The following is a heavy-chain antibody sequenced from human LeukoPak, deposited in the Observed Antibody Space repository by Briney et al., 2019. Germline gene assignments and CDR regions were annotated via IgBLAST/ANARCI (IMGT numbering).Heavy chain of an antibody. V-gene: IGHV4-59*12. CDR1: GGSSGSNY. CDR3: AKSNGYGLVDI. D-gene: IGHD3-10*01. J-gene: IGHJ3*02. CDR2: IYYSGST. Sequence: SETLSLTCTVSGGSSGSNYWSWIRQPPGKGLEWIGYIYYSGSTNYNPSLKSRVTISLDTSRNQFSLKLNSVTAADTAVYYCAKSNGYGLVDIWGQGTMVTVSS.